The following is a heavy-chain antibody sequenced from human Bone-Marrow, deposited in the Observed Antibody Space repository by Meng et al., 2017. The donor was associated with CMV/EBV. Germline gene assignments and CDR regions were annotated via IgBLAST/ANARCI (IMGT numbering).Heavy chain of an antibody. V-gene: IGHV3-33*08. CDR3: VLELEEWGSYMEY. CDR2: IWYDGSNK. J-gene: IGHJ4*02. CDR1: GFTFSSYA. D-gene: IGHD3-16*01. Sequence: GESLKISCAASGFTFSSYAMNWVRQAPGKGLEWVAVIWYDGSNKYYADSVKGRFTISRDDSKSIAYLQMNSLKTEDTAVYYCVLELEEWGSYMEYWGQGKLVTVSS.